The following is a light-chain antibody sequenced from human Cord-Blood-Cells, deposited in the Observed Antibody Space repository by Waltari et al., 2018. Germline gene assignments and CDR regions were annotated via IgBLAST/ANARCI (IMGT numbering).Light chain of an antibody. CDR3: QQYNSYLYT. Sequence: DIQMTQSPSTLSASVGDRVTIPCRDSQSISSWLAWYQQKPGKAPKLLIYKASSLESGVPSRFSGSGSGTEFTLTISSLQPDDFATYYCQQYNSYLYTFGQGTKLEIK. J-gene: IGKJ2*01. CDR2: KAS. CDR1: QSISSW. V-gene: IGKV1-5*03.